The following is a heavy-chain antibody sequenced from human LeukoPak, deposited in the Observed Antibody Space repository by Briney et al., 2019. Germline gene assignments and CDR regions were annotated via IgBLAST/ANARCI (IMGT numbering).Heavy chain of an antibody. CDR2: FTAYGGT. V-gene: IGHV3-23*01. CDR3: AKGSTGGKVDWFDP. CDR1: GFIFSDYT. Sequence: GGSLRLSCAASGFIFSDYTMMWVRRALGKGLQWVATFTAYGGTYYAASVKGRFAISRDNSRDTVSLYMNSLRVEDTAMYYCAKGSTGGKVDWFDPWGPGTLVTVSS. D-gene: IGHD4-23*01. J-gene: IGHJ5*02.